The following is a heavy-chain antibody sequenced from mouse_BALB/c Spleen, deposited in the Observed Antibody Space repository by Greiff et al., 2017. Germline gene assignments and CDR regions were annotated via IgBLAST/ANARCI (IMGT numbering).Heavy chain of an antibody. Sequence: EVKVVESGGGLVQPGGSRKLSCAASGFTFSSFGMHWVRQAPEKGLEWVAYISSGSSTIYYADTVKGRFTISRDNPKNTLFLQMTSLRSEDTAMYYCAREYDGYYAMDYWGQGTSVTVSS. CDR1: GFTFSSFG. D-gene: IGHD2-3*01. CDR3: AREYDGYYAMDY. V-gene: IGHV5-17*02. J-gene: IGHJ4*01. CDR2: ISSGSSTI.